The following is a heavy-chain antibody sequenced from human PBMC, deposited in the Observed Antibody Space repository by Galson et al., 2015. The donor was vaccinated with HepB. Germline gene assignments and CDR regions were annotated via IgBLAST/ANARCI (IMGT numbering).Heavy chain of an antibody. D-gene: IGHD2-15*01. V-gene: IGHV3-23*01. CDR2: ISGSGCST. CDR3: AKSCSGGSCYYYYGMDV. Sequence: SLRLSCAASGFTFSSYAMSWVRQAPGKGLEWVSAISGSGCSTYYADSVTGRFTISRDNSKNTLYLQMNSLGAEDTAVYYCAKSCSGGSCYYYYGMDVWGPGSTVT. CDR1: GFTFSSYA. J-gene: IGHJ6*02.